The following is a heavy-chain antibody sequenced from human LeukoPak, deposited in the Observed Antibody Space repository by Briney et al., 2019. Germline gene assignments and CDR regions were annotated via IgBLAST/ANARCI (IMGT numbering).Heavy chain of an antibody. CDR2: IIPIFGTA. CDR3: ASCSAGGYSYGYPTEHYYYYGMDV. Sequence: SVKVSCKASGGTFSIYAISWVRQAPGQGLEWMGGIIPIFGTANYAQKFQGRVTITADESTSTAYMELSSLRSEDTAVYYCASCSAGGYSYGYPTEHYYYYGMDVWGKGTTVTVSS. J-gene: IGHJ6*04. V-gene: IGHV1-69*01. CDR1: GGTFSIYA. D-gene: IGHD5-18*01.